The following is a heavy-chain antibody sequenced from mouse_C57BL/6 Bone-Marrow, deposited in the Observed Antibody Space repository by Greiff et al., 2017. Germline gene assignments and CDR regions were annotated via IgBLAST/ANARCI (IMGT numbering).Heavy chain of an antibody. CDR1: GYTFTSYW. CDR2: IDPSDSYT. V-gene: IGHV1-69*01. J-gene: IGHJ3*01. CDR3: AREGIIGYYYGSS. D-gene: IGHD1-1*01. Sequence: VQLQQPGAELVMPGASVKLSCKASGYTFTSYWMHWVKQRPGQGLEWIGEIDPSDSYTNYNQKFKGKFTLSVDKSSSTAYMQLSSLTSEDSAVYYCAREGIIGYYYGSSWGQGTLVTVSA.